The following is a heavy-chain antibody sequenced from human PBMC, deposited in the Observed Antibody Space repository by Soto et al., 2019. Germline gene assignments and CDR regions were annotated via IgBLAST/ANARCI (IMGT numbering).Heavy chain of an antibody. V-gene: IGHV1-69*06. CDR3: ARAMGLAVGLPFAY. CDR2: IIPTFATA. D-gene: IGHD6-19*01. Sequence: QVQLVQSGAEVKKPGSSVKVSCKASGGTFTSYAITRVRQAPGQGLEWMGGIIPTFATANYAQKFQGRVTITADKSTSTAYMELSSLRSDDTAVYYCARAMGLAVGLPFAYWGQGTLVIVS. CDR1: GGTFTSYA. J-gene: IGHJ4*02.